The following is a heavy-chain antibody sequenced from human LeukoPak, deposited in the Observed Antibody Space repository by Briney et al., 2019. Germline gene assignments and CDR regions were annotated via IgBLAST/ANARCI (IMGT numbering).Heavy chain of an antibody. CDR2: ISYDGSDK. CDR3: ARVYSSSWSDLYYYGMDV. Sequence: GGSLRLSCAASGFTFSSYAMHWVRQAPGKRLEWVAVISYDGSDKYYADSVKGRFTISRDNSKNTLYLQMNSLRPEDTAVYYCARVYSSSWSDLYYYGMDVWGQGTTVTVSS. CDR1: GFTFSSYA. D-gene: IGHD6-13*01. V-gene: IGHV3-30*04. J-gene: IGHJ6*02.